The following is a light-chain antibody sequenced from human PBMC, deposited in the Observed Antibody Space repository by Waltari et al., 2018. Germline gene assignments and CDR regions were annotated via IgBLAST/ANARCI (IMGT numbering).Light chain of an antibody. V-gene: IGKV3-11*01. J-gene: IGKJ2*01. CDR1: QSVGSY. Sequence: EIVLTQSPATRSLSSGDTATLPCRASQSVGSYLAWYQQRPGQPPRLLIYCASNRATGVPARFRGSGSGTDFTLTISSLEAEDFAVYYCQQRSNWTPHTFGQGARLEIK. CDR3: QQRSNWTPHT. CDR2: CAS.